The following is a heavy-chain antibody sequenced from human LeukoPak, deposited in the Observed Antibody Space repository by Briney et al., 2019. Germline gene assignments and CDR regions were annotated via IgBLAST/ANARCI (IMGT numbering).Heavy chain of an antibody. CDR3: ARVDSSSWYEVDY. CDR1: GFTFSSYW. D-gene: IGHD6-13*01. Sequence: PGGSLRLSCAASGFTFSSYWMHWVRQAPGKGLVWVSRINSDGSTTSYADSVKGRFTISRDNAKNTLYLQMNSLRAEDTAVYYCARVDSSSWYEVDYWGQGTLVTVSS. CDR2: INSDGSTT. J-gene: IGHJ4*02. V-gene: IGHV3-74*01.